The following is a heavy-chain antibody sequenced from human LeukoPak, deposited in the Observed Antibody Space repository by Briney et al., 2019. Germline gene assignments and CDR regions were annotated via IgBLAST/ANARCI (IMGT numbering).Heavy chain of an antibody. CDR2: IYYSGST. CDR3: ANYYSSSYDIDY. V-gene: IGHV4-39*01. Sequence: SETLSLTCTVSGASISSSSYYWGWIRQPPGKGLEWIGSIYYSGSTYYNPSLKSRVTISVDTSKNQFSLKLSSVTAADTSVYYCANYYSSSYDIDYWGQGTLVTVSS. J-gene: IGHJ4*02. CDR1: GASISSSSYY. D-gene: IGHD6-6*01.